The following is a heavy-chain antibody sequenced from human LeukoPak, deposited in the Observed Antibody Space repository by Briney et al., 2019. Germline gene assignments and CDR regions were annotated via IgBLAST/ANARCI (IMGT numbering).Heavy chain of an antibody. Sequence: GGSLRLSCAASGFTISRYVMSWVRQAPGKGLEWVSSISEIHQTTYYADSVKGRFTISRDNSKNTLYLQMNSLRAEDTAVYYCATEGGDWDYWGQGTLVTVSS. J-gene: IGHJ4*02. CDR2: ISEIHQTT. CDR3: ATEGGDWDY. V-gene: IGHV3-23*01. CDR1: GFTISRYV. D-gene: IGHD2-21*02.